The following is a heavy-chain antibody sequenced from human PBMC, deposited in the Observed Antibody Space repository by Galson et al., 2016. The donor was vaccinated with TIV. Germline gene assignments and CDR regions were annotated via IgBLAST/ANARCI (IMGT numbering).Heavy chain of an antibody. CDR1: GFTFSNYN. CDR2: ISSTSNYI. Sequence: SLRLSCAASGFTFSNYNMNWVRQAPGKGLEWVSSISSTSNYIYYGDPVKGRFTISRGNAENSLHLHMNSLRAEDTAIYFCARTGNYYHYAMDVWGQGTTVTVSS. CDR3: ARTGNYYHYAMDV. D-gene: IGHD7-27*01. V-gene: IGHV3-21*01. J-gene: IGHJ6*02.